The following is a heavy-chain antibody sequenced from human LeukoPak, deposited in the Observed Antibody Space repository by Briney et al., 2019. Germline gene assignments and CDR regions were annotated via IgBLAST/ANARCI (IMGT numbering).Heavy chain of an antibody. D-gene: IGHD2-21*01. CDR2: VYLGGST. J-gene: IGHJ4*02. CDR3: ARDHCDDAACYPFDR. Sequence: KPSETLSLTCNGSGAPFNYYYWSWLRQPPGKGLEWIGRVYLGGSTNYNPSLKSRVMMSLDKANNQFSLRLSSVTAADTAIYYCARDHCDDAACYPFDRWGQGALVTVSS. CDR1: GAPFNYYY. V-gene: IGHV4-4*07.